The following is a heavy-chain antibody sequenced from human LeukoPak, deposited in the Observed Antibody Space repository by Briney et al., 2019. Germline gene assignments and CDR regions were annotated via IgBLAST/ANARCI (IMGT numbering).Heavy chain of an antibody. CDR3: SLGGEVGGVRTNH. J-gene: IGHJ5*02. CDR2: IYSGGST. CDR1: GFNVSSNY. D-gene: IGHD1-26*01. V-gene: IGHV3-53*01. Sequence: PGGSLRLSCAASGFNVSSNYMSWVRQAPGKGLEWVSVIYSGGSTYYADSVKGRFTISRDNSKNTLYLQMNSLRAEDTAVYYCSLGGEVGGVRTNHWGQGTLVTVSS.